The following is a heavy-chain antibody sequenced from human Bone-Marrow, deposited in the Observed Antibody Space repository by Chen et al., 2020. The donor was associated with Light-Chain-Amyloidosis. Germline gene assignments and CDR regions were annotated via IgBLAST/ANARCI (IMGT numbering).Heavy chain of an antibody. J-gene: IGHJ4*02. Sequence: QLQLQESGPGLVKPSETLSLTCIVSGGSISSRSYYGGWIRQPPGKGLEWIGSIYYSGSTYYNPSLKSRVTISVATSKNQFSLKLSSVTAADTAVYYCARSLWSRITIFGVVISPIFDYWGQGTLVTVSS. CDR2: IYYSGST. D-gene: IGHD3-3*01. CDR3: ARSLWSRITIFGVVISPIFDY. V-gene: IGHV4-39*07. CDR1: GGSISSRSYY.